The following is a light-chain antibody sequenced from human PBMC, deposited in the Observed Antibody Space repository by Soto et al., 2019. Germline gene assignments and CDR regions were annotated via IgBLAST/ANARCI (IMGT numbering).Light chain of an antibody. CDR2: GAS. CDR1: QRVSSNY. Sequence: EIVLTQSPGTLSSSPGDRATLSCRASQRVSSNYLAWYQQRPGQAPRLLIYGASSRATGIPDRFSGSGSGTDFTLTINRLEPEDFAVYYCQQYGSSLYTFGQGTKVDIK. J-gene: IGKJ2*01. CDR3: QQYGSSLYT. V-gene: IGKV3-20*01.